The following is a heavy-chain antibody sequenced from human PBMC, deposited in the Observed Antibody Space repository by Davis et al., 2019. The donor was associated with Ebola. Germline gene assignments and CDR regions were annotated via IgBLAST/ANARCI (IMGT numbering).Heavy chain of an antibody. CDR1: GFTFSSYW. Sequence: GESLKISCAASGFTFSSYWMSWVRQAPGKGLEWVANIKQDGSEKYYADSVKGRFTISRDNSKNTLYLQMNSLRPEDTAVYYCARGRAWYSSGWYEDYLDYWGQGTLVTVSS. CDR2: IKQDGSEK. J-gene: IGHJ4*02. V-gene: IGHV3-7*01. CDR3: ARGRAWYSSGWYEDYLDY. D-gene: IGHD6-19*01.